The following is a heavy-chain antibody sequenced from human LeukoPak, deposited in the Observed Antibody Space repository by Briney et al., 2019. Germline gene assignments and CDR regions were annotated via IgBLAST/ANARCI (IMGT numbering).Heavy chain of an antibody. CDR3: ARMGLAAAFDY. J-gene: IGHJ4*02. V-gene: IGHV3-53*01. Sequence: GGSLRLSCAASGFTFGSYWMHWVRQAPGKGLEWVSVIYSGGSTYYADSVKGRFTISRDNSKNTLYLQMNSLRAEDTAVYYCARMGLAAAFDYWGQGTLVTVSS. CDR2: IYSGGST. CDR1: GFTFGSYW. D-gene: IGHD6-13*01.